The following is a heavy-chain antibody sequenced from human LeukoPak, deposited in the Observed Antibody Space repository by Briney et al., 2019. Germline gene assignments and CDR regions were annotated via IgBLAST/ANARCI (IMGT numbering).Heavy chain of an antibody. D-gene: IGHD6-19*01. CDR3: ARAPEPGGWYSYFDY. CDR2: ISSSGSTI. Sequence: GSLRLSCAASGFTFSDYYMSWIRQAPGKGLEWVSYISSSGSTIYYADSVKGRFTISRDNAKNSLYLQMNSLRAENTAVYYCARAPEPGGWYSYFDYWGQGTLVTVSS. CDR1: GFTFSDYY. V-gene: IGHV3-11*04. J-gene: IGHJ4*02.